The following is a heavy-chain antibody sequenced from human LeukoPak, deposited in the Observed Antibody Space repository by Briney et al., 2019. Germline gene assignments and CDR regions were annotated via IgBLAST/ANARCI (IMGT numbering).Heavy chain of an antibody. D-gene: IGHD3-22*01. CDR1: GFAVSSKY. CDR3: ARDVPYYYDSSGYPFGY. V-gene: IGHV3-7*01. Sequence: GGSLRLSCVASGFAVSSKYMSWIRQAPGKGLEWVANIKQDGSEKYYVDSVKGRFTISRDNAKNSLYLQMNSLRAEDTAVYYCARDVPYYYDSSGYPFGYWGQGTLVTVSS. J-gene: IGHJ4*02. CDR2: IKQDGSEK.